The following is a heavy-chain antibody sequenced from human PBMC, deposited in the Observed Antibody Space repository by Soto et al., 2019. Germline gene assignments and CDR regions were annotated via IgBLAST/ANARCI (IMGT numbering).Heavy chain of an antibody. V-gene: IGHV3-23*01. J-gene: IGHJ4*02. Sequence: EVQLLESGGGLVQPGGSLRLSCAASGFTFSSYAMSWVRQAPGKGLEWVSVISGSGGSTSYADSVKGRSTISRDNSKNTLYLQVNSLRAEDTAVYYCAKVGSGVYSGYDYDHWGQGTRVTVSS. D-gene: IGHD5-12*01. CDR3: AKVGSGVYSGYDYDH. CDR1: GFTFSSYA. CDR2: ISGSGGST.